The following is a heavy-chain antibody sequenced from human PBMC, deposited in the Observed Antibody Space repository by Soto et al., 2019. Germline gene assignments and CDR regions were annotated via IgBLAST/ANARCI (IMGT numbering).Heavy chain of an antibody. CDR3: ARDSKLVAGDY. Sequence: PGGSLRLSCAASGFTFRSYGRHWVRQAPGKGLVWVSRINSDGSSTSYADSVKGRFTISRDNAKNTLYLQMNSLRAEDTAVYYCARDSKLVAGDYWGQGTLVTVSS. J-gene: IGHJ4*02. CDR1: GFTFRSYG. V-gene: IGHV3-74*01. CDR2: INSDGSST. D-gene: IGHD6-19*01.